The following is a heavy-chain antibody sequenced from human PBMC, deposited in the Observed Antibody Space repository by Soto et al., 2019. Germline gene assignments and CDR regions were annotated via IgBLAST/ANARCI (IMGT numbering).Heavy chain of an antibody. V-gene: IGHV1-69*13. CDR3: ARDRKGSSGYDDAFDI. CDR1: GGTVISYA. D-gene: IGHD3-22*01. Sequence: VKVSCKASGGTVISYAISWVRQAPGQGIEWMGGIIPIFGTANYAQKFQGRVTITADESTSTAYMELSSLRSEDTAVYYCARDRKGSSGYDDAFDIWGHVTRVTVSS. CDR2: IIPIFGTA. J-gene: IGHJ3*02.